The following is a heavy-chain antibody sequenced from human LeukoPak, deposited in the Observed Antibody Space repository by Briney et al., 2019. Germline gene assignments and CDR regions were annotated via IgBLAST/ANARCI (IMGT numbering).Heavy chain of an antibody. V-gene: IGHV4-34*01. CDR3: ARDLYSSRTNDAFVI. D-gene: IGHD6-13*01. CDR1: GGSFSGYY. Sequence: PSETLSLTCAVYGGSFSGYYWSWIRQPPGKGLEWIGSISYSGSTHYNPSLKSRVTISVDTSKNQFSLRLSSVTAADTAVYYCARDLYSSRTNDAFVIWGQGTMLTISS. CDR2: ISYSGST. J-gene: IGHJ3*02.